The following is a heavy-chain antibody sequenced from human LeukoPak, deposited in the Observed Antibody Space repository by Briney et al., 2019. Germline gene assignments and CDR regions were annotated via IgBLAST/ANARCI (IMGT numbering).Heavy chain of an antibody. CDR3: ARGQQWLPHFDY. Sequence: PSETLSLTCTVSGGSISSGDYYWSWIRQPPGKGLEWIGYIYHRGRTYYNPSLKSRVTISVDTSKNQFSLKLSSVTAADTAVYYCARGQQWLPHFDYWGQGTLVTVSS. CDR2: IYHRGRT. V-gene: IGHV4-30-4*08. D-gene: IGHD6-19*01. CDR1: GGSISSGDYY. J-gene: IGHJ4*02.